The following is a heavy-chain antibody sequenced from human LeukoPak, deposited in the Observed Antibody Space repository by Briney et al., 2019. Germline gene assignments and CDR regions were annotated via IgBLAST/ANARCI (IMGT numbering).Heavy chain of an antibody. CDR3: VRDAPLNWNELKYYGMDV. Sequence: PGGSLRLSCAASGFTFSSYWMSWVRQAPGKGLEWVAQIKQDGSEKYYVDLVKGRFTISRDNAKNSLYLQMNSLRAEDTAVYYCVRDAPLNWNELKYYGMDVWGQGTTVTVSS. CDR2: IKQDGSEK. J-gene: IGHJ6*02. D-gene: IGHD1-20*01. CDR1: GFTFSSYW. V-gene: IGHV3-7*01.